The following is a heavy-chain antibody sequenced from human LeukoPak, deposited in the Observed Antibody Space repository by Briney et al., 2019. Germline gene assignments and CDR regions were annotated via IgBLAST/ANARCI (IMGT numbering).Heavy chain of an antibody. Sequence: GRSLRLSCAASGFTFDDYAMHWVRQAPGKGLEWVSGISWNSGSIGYADSVEGRFTISRDNAKNSLYLQMNSLRAEDTALYYCAKDRYYDSSGYFPRHAFDIWGQGTMVTVSS. CDR2: ISWNSGSI. CDR1: GFTFDDYA. D-gene: IGHD3-22*01. J-gene: IGHJ3*02. V-gene: IGHV3-9*01. CDR3: AKDRYYDSSGYFPRHAFDI.